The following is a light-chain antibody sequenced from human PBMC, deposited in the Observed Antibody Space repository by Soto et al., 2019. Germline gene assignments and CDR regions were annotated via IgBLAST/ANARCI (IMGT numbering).Light chain of an antibody. CDR2: GAS. CDR1: QSVSSSY. V-gene: IGKV3D-20*02. Sequence: EIVMTQSPATLSVSPGERANLSCRASQSVSSSYLAWYQQKPGQAPRLLIYGASSRATGIPDRFSGSGSGTDFTLTISSLEPEDFAVYYCQQRSNWPSITFGQGTRLEIK. CDR3: QQRSNWPSIT. J-gene: IGKJ5*01.